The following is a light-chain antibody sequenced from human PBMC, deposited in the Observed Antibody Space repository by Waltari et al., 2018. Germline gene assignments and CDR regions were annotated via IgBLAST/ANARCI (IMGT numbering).Light chain of an antibody. Sequence: DIVMTQTPLSLPVTPGEPASISCRSSQSLLDSDDGNTYLDWYLQKPGQSPQLLIYTLSDRASGVPDRFSGSGSGTDFTLKISRVEAEDVGVYYCMQRIEFPPTFGPGTKVDIK. J-gene: IGKJ3*01. CDR1: QSLLDSDDGNTY. V-gene: IGKV2-40*01. CDR2: TLS. CDR3: MQRIEFPPT.